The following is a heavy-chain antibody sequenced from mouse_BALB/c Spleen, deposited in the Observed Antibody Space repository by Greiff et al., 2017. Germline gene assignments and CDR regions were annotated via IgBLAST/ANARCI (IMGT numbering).Heavy chain of an antibody. CDR1: GYTFTSYW. CDR2: INPSNGRT. D-gene: IGHD1-1*01. V-gene: IGHV1S81*02. Sequence: VHLVESGAELVKPGASVKLSCKASGYTFTSYWMHWVKQRPGQGLEWIGEINPSNGRTNYNEKFKSKATLTVDKSSSTAYMQLSSLTSEDSAVYYCARGNSVLLSWFAYWGQGTLVTVSA. CDR3: ARGNSVLLSWFAY. J-gene: IGHJ3*01.